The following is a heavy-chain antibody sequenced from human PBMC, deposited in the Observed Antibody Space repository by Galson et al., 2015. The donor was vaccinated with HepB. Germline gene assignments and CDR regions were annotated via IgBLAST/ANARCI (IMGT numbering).Heavy chain of an antibody. CDR3: ARLDPGGDSWLLNYFDY. J-gene: IGHJ4*02. Sequence: AISGDSVSSKSAIWNWIRQSPSRGLEWLGRTYYRSKWYFHYAESVKGRITINPDTSNNQFSLQLNSVTPEDTAMYYCARLDPGGDSWLLNYFDYWGQGTLVTVSP. V-gene: IGHV6-1*01. CDR1: GDSVSSKSAI. D-gene: IGHD6-13*01. CDR2: TYYRSKWYF.